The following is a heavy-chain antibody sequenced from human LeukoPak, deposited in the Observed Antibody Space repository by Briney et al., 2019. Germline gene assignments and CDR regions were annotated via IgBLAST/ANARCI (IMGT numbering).Heavy chain of an antibody. CDR3: ARDLVATIVAPDAFDI. CDR2: IIPIFGTA. J-gene: IGHJ3*02. V-gene: IGHV1-69*05. CDR1: GGTFSSYA. Sequence: ASVKVSCKASGGTFSSYAISWVRQAPGQGLEWMGRIIPIFGTANYAQKFQGRVTITTDESTGTAYMELSSLRSEDTAVYYCARDLVATIVAPDAFDIWGQGTMVTVSS. D-gene: IGHD5-12*01.